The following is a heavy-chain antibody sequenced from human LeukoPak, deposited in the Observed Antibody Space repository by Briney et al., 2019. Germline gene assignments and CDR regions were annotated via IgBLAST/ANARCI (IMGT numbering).Heavy chain of an antibody. D-gene: IGHD1-1*01. J-gene: IGHJ4*02. V-gene: IGHV4-34*01. Sequence: SETLSLTCAVYGGSFSGYYWSWIRQPPGKGLEWIGEINHSGSTNYNPSPKSRVTISVDTSKNQFSLKLSSVTAADTAVYYCARFEEGQLYYFDYWGQGTLVTVSS. CDR2: INHSGST. CDR1: GGSFSGYY. CDR3: ARFEEGQLYYFDY.